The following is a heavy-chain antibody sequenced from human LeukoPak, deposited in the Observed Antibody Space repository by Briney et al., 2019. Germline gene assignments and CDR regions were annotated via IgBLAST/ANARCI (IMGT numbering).Heavy chain of an antibody. CDR2: IRYDGSNK. CDR3: AKDPYVIAARGAHFDY. Sequence: PGRSLRLSCAASGFTFSSYGMHWVRQAPGKGLEWVAFIRYDGSNKYYADSVKGRFTISRDNSKNTLYLQMNSLRAEDTAVYYCAKDPYVIAARGAHFDYWGQGTLVTVSS. V-gene: IGHV3-30*02. J-gene: IGHJ4*02. D-gene: IGHD6-6*01. CDR1: GFTFSSYG.